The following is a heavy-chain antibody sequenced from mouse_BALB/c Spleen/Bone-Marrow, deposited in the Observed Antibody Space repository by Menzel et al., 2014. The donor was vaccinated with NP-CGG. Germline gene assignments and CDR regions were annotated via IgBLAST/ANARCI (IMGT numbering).Heavy chain of an antibody. J-gene: IGHJ1*01. V-gene: IGHV1S56*01. CDR1: GYTFTNYY. CDR2: IFPGDVDT. Sequence: QVQLQQSGPELVMPGTSVKISCKASGYTFTNYYIHWLKQRPGQGLEWIGWIFPGDVDTNYNEKFKGKATLTADESSSTAYMQLSSLTSEDSAVYLCAREVGRGGYFDVWGAGTTVTVSS. D-gene: IGHD1-1*02. CDR3: AREVGRGGYFDV.